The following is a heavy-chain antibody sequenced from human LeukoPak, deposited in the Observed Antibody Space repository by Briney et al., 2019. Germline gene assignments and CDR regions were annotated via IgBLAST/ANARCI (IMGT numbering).Heavy chain of an antibody. CDR3: AKDEVVPGYYYTDV. V-gene: IGHV3-30*18. Sequence: GGSLRLSCAASGFTFSSYGMHWVRQAPGKGLEWVAVISYDGSNKYYADSVKGRFTISRDNSKNTLYLQMNSLNAEDTAVYYCAKDEVVPGYYYTDVWGRGTTVTISS. CDR2: ISYDGSNK. CDR1: GFTFSSYG. D-gene: IGHD2-2*01. J-gene: IGHJ6*03.